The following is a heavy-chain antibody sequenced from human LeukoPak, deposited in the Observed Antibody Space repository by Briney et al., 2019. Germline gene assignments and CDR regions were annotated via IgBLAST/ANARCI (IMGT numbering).Heavy chain of an antibody. D-gene: IGHD2-15*01. CDR2: FYHGGST. Sequence: SETLSLTCTVSGYSISTGYYWDWIRQPPGKGLEWSGTFYHGGSTYYNPSLKSRVTISVDTSKNQFSLKLSSVTAADTAVYYCASGGVVAAHWFDPWGQGTLVTVSS. CDR1: GYSISTGYY. CDR3: ASGGVVAAHWFDP. J-gene: IGHJ5*02. V-gene: IGHV4-38-2*02.